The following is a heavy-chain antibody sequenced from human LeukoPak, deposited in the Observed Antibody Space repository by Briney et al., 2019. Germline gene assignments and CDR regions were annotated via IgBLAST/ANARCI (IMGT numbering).Heavy chain of an antibody. CDR3: ARGPSHGSGRTRYQIDY. CDR2: MNPNSGNT. V-gene: IGHV1-8*01. CDR1: GYTFTSYD. Sequence: ASVKVSCKASGYTFTSYDINWVRQATGQGLEWMGWMNPNSGNTGYAQKFQGRVTMTRNTSISTAYMELRSLRSEDTAVYYCARGPSHGSGRTRYQIDYWGQGTLVTVSS. D-gene: IGHD3-10*01. J-gene: IGHJ4*02.